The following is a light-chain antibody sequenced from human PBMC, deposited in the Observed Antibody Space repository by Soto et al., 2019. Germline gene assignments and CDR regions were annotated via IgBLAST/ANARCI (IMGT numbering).Light chain of an antibody. V-gene: IGKV3-11*01. CDR2: DAS. CDR1: QSVSSY. Sequence: EIVLPQSPATLSLSPGASSPLSCRASQSVSSYLAWYQQKPGQAPRLLIYDASNRATGIPARFSGSGSGTDFTLTISSLEPEDSAVYYCQKYNNWPPITVGQGTRLEIK. J-gene: IGKJ5*01. CDR3: QKYNNWPPIT.